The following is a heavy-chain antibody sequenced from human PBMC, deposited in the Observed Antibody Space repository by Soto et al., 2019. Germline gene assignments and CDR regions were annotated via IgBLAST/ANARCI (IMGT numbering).Heavy chain of an antibody. D-gene: IGHD6-13*01. Sequence: EVQLGESGGGLVQPGGSLRLSCAASGFTLSSYNMNWVRQAPGKGLEWVSYISGSRDTIYYADSVKGRLTISRDNAKNSLYLQMDSLRDEDTAVYYCARDHGGSTWFVGIYYYFGVDVWGQGTTVTVSS. CDR3: ARDHGGSTWFVGIYYYFGVDV. CDR2: ISGSRDTI. J-gene: IGHJ6*02. V-gene: IGHV3-48*02. CDR1: GFTLSSYN.